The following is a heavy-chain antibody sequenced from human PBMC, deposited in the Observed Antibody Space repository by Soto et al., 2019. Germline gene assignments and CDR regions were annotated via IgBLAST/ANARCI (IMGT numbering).Heavy chain of an antibody. D-gene: IGHD3-3*01. CDR3: ARDRRTIFGVVIINWFDP. CDR1: GGTFSSYA. CDR2: IIPIFGTA. V-gene: IGHV1-69*13. Sequence: SVKVSCKXSGGTFSSYAISWVRQAPGQGLEWMGGIIPIFGTANYAQKFQGRVTITADESTSTAYMELSSLRSEDTAVYYCARDRRTIFGVVIINWFDPWGQGTLVTVSS. J-gene: IGHJ5*02.